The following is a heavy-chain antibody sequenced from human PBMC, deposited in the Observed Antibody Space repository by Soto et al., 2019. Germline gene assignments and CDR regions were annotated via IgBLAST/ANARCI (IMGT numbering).Heavy chain of an antibody. V-gene: IGHV3-23*01. D-gene: IGHD3-16*02. J-gene: IGHJ4*02. CDR3: AKGISYRPSYFDS. Sequence: PGGSLRLSCAASGFTFSSYAMSWVRQAPGKGLEWVSGITGSGGSTYYADSVKGRFTISRDNSKNTLYLQMNSLRAEDTAVYYCAKGISYRPSYFDSWGQGTLVTAPQ. CDR1: GFTFSSYA. CDR2: ITGSGGST.